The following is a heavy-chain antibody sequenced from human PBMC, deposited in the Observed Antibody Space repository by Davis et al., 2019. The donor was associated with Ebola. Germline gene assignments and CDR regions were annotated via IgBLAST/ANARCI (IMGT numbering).Heavy chain of an antibody. CDR1: GGSFSGHY. D-gene: IGHD6-13*01. V-gene: IGHV4-34*01. J-gene: IGHJ4*02. CDR2: INHSGST. Sequence: PSETLSLTCAVYGGSFSGHYWSWIRQPPGKGLEWIGEINHSGSTNYNPSLKSRVTISVDTSKNQFSLKLSSVTAADTAVYYCARGNPAAGAFDYWGQGTLVTVSS. CDR3: ARGNPAAGAFDY.